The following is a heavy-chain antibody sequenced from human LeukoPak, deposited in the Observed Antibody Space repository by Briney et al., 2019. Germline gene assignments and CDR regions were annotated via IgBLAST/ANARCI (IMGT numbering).Heavy chain of an antibody. CDR3: ARVMTDYDILTGYYWVYYFDY. CDR2: VYYTDKT. D-gene: IGHD3-9*01. J-gene: IGHJ4*02. Sequence: SETLSLTCTVSNDSFSNYYWTWIRQSPGKALEWIGYVYYTDKTHYNPSLKSRVFISADTSQNQFSLKLSSVTAADTAVYYCARVMTDYDILTGYYWVYYFDYWGQGTLVTVSS. CDR1: NDSFSNYY. V-gene: IGHV4-59*12.